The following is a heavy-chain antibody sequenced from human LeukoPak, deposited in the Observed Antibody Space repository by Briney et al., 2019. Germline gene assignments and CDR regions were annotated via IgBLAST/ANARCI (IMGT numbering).Heavy chain of an antibody. CDR1: GYTFTGYY. V-gene: IGHV1-2*02. CDR3: ARASLAPNRLYYFDY. CDR2: INPNSGGT. Sequence: ASVKVSCKASGYTFTGYYMHWVRRAPGQGLEWMGWINPNSGGTNYAQKFQGRATMTRDTSISTAYMELSRLRSDDTAVYYCARASLAPNRLYYFDYWGQGTLVTVSS. J-gene: IGHJ4*02.